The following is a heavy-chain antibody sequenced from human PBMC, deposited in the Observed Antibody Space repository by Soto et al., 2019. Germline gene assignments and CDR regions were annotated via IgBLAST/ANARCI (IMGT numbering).Heavy chain of an antibody. J-gene: IGHJ4*02. CDR3: ARRRQYSSSSGLDY. D-gene: IGHD6-6*01. CDR2: ISSSSSYI. CDR1: GFTFSSYS. V-gene: IGHV3-21*01. Sequence: GGSVRLSXAYSGFTFSSYSMNWVRQALGKGLEWVSSISSSSSYIYYADSVKGRFTISRDNAKNSLYLQTNSLRAEDTAVYYCARRRQYSSSSGLDYWGQGTLVTVSS.